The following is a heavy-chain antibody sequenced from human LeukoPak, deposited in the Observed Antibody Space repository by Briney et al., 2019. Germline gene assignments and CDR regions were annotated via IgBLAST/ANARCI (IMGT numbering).Heavy chain of an antibody. D-gene: IGHD6-19*01. CDR2: ISDNGGST. Sequence: GGSLRLSCSASGFSLSIYAVHWVRQAPGKGLEYVSGISDNGGSTYYADSVKGRFTISRDNSKNTLYLQMSSLTPEDTARYYCVNLGQWLVPDYYYGVDVWGQGTTVTVSS. CDR3: VNLGQWLVPDYYYGVDV. CDR1: GFSLSIYA. J-gene: IGHJ6*02. V-gene: IGHV3-64D*06.